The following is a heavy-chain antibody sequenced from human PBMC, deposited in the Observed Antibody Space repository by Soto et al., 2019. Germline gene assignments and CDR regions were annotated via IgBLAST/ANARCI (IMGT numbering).Heavy chain of an antibody. CDR1: GFTFSSYG. V-gene: IGHV3-30*03. CDR3: AAAAGSDMDY. D-gene: IGHD6-13*01. CDR2: ISYDGSNK. J-gene: IGHJ4*02. Sequence: QVQLVESGGGVVQPGRSLRLSCAASGFTFSSYGMHWVRQAPGKGLEWEAVISYDGSNKYYADSVKGRFTISRDNSKNTLYLQMNSLRAEDTAVYYCAAAAGSDMDYWGQGTLVTVSS.